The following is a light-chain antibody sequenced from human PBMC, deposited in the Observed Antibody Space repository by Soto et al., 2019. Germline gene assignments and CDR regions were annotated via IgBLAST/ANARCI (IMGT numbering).Light chain of an antibody. J-gene: IGKJ2*01. CDR2: KAS. CDR1: QTISSW. V-gene: IGKV1-5*03. Sequence: DIQMTQSPSTLSGSVGDRVTITCRASQTISSWLAWYQQKPGKAPKLLIYKASTLKSGVPSRFSGSGSGTEFTLTISSLQPDDFATYYCQQYYSYPFVTFGQGTKVDIK. CDR3: QQYYSYPFVT.